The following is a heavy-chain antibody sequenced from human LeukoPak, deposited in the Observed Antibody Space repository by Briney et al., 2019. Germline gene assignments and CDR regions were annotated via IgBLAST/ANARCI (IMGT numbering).Heavy chain of an antibody. V-gene: IGHV3-23*01. Sequence: GGSLRLSCAASGFTFSSYAMSWVRQAPGKGLEWVSAISGSGGSTYYADSVEGRFTISRDNSKNTLYLQMNSLRAEDTAVYYCAKDLPFDYYDSSGYSGLFDYWGQGTLVTVSS. J-gene: IGHJ4*02. CDR2: ISGSGGST. D-gene: IGHD3-22*01. CDR1: GFTFSSYA. CDR3: AKDLPFDYYDSSGYSGLFDY.